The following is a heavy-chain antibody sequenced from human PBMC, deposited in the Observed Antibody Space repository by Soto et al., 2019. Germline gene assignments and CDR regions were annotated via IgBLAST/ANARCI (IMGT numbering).Heavy chain of an antibody. CDR3: ARGLAAAGTRLYYYGMDV. J-gene: IGHJ6*02. Sequence: QVQLVQSGAEVKKPGSSVKVSCKASGGTFSSYAISWVRQAPGQGLEWMGGIIPIFGTANYAQKFQGRVTITAEESTSTAYMELSSLRSEDTAVYYCARGLAAAGTRLYYYGMDVWGQGTTVTVSS. CDR1: GGTFSSYA. D-gene: IGHD6-13*01. V-gene: IGHV1-69*01. CDR2: IIPIFGTA.